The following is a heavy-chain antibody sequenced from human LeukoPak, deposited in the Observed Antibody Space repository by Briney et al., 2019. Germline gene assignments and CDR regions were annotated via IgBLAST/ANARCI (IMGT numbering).Heavy chain of an antibody. CDR2: INPNSDGT. J-gene: IGHJ6*02. D-gene: IGHD4-17*01. CDR1: GYTFTGYY. Sequence: GASVKVSCKASGYTFTGYYMHWVRQAPGQGLEWMGWINPNSDGTNYAQKFQGRVTMTRDTSISTAYMELSRLRSDDTAVYYCARGATVTTYRNYYYYGMDVWGQGTTVTVSS. V-gene: IGHV1-2*02. CDR3: ARGATVTTYRNYYYYGMDV.